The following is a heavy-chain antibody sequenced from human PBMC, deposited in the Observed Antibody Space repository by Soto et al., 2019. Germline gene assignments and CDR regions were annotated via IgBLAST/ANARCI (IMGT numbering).Heavy chain of an antibody. D-gene: IGHD2-2*01. Sequence: LRLSCAASGFTFSSYAMSWVRQAPGKGLEWVSVISGSGGRINYADSVKGRFTISRDNSKNTLYLQMNSLRGEDTAVYYCAKPNLYCSSTSCYDYWGQGTLVTVSS. CDR1: GFTFSSYA. CDR3: AKPNLYCSSTSCYDY. V-gene: IGHV3-23*01. J-gene: IGHJ4*02. CDR2: ISGSGGRI.